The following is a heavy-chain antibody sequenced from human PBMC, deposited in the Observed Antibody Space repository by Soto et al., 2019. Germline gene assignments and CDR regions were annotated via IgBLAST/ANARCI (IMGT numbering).Heavy chain of an antibody. V-gene: IGHV3-11*01. CDR3: ARAHKHYYYYGMDV. CDR1: GFSFSGYY. J-gene: IGHJ6*02. Sequence: PGGSLRLSCAASGFSFSGYYMTWIRQAPGKGLEWVSYISGSGSTIYYAASVRGRFTVSRDNAKNSLYLQMNNLRAEDTAVYYCARAHKHYYYYGMDVWGQGTTVTVSS. CDR2: ISGSGSTI.